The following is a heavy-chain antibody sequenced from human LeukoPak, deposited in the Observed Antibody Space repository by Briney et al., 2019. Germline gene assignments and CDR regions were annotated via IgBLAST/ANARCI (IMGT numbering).Heavy chain of an antibody. Sequence: GASVKVSCKASGYTFTGYYMHWVRQAPGQGLEWMGWINPNSGGTNYAQKFQGRVTMTRDTSISTAYMELSRLRSDDTAVYYCARSLRVRTLNWFDPWGQGTLVTVSS. CDR3: ARSLRVRTLNWFDP. CDR1: GYTFTGYY. V-gene: IGHV1-2*02. J-gene: IGHJ5*02. CDR2: INPNSGGT. D-gene: IGHD3-10*01.